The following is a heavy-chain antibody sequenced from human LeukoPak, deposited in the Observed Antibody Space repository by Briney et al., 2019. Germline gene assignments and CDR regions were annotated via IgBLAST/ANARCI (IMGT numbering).Heavy chain of an antibody. D-gene: IGHD3-3*01. V-gene: IGHV3-66*02. CDR3: ARGQYYDFWSGYEYNWFDP. J-gene: IGHJ5*02. Sequence: GGSLRLSCAASGFTVSSNYMSWVRQAPGKGLEWVSVIYSGGSTYYADSVKGRFTISRDNSKNTLYLQMNSLRAEDTAVYYCARGQYYDFWSGYEYNWFDPWGQGTLVTVSS. CDR2: IYSGGST. CDR1: GFTVSSNY.